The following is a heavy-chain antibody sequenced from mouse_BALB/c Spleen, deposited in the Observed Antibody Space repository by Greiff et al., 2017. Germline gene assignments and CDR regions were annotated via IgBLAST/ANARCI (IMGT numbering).Heavy chain of an antibody. CDR3: AKQGFITTVVARDWYFDV. CDR1: GFSLTDYG. J-gene: IGHJ1*01. V-gene: IGHV2-6-5*01. Sequence: QVQLQQSGPGLVAPSQSLSITCTVSGFSLTDYGVSWIRQPPGKGLEWLGVIWGGGSTYYNSALKSRLSISKDNSKSQVFLKMNSLQTDDTAMYYCAKQGFITTVVARDWYFDVWGAGTTVTVSS. D-gene: IGHD1-1*01. CDR2: IWGGGST.